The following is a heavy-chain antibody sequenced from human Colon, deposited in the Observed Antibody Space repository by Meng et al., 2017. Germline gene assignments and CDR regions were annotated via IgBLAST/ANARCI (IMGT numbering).Heavy chain of an antibody. CDR1: GYSFSSYW. Sequence: GESLKISCKGSGYSFSSYWIGWVRQMPGKGLEWMGIIYPGDSDTRYSPSFPGQVTISADKSISTAYLQWSSMKAADTDMYYCARVGEGSSGWYYAFDIWGQGTMVTVSS. D-gene: IGHD6-19*01. CDR3: ARVGEGSSGWYYAFDI. CDR2: IYPGDSDT. V-gene: IGHV5-51*01. J-gene: IGHJ3*02.